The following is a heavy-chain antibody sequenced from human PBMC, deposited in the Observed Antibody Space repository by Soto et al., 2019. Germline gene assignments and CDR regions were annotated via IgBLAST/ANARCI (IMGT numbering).Heavy chain of an antibody. CDR3: ASRGRYYFDH. CDR2: IGTSVSNT. J-gene: IGHJ4*02. V-gene: IGHV3-23*01. Sequence: GGSLRLSCAASGFTFDNYAMSWVRQAPGKGLEWVSTIGTSVSNTYYTDSVKGRFTISRDNSRSTLSLQMNSLSAEDTAVYYCASRGRYYFDHWGQGTLVTVSS. CDR1: GFTFDNYA.